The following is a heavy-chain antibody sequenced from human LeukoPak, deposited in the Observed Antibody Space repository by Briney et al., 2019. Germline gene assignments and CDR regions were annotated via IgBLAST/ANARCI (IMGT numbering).Heavy chain of an antibody. CDR3: VRRRGYNYDY. Sequence: GGSVRLSFAASGFTFLSYVLDGLGPAPGKGLDEVSGISSNGASTYYGSSVNGRFTIYRDNSKTTLDLQVGSLRAEDMAVCYCVRRRGYNYDYWGQGTLVTVSS. CDR1: GFTFLSYV. J-gene: IGHJ4*02. D-gene: IGHD5-18*01. CDR2: ISSNGAST. V-gene: IGHV3-64*01.